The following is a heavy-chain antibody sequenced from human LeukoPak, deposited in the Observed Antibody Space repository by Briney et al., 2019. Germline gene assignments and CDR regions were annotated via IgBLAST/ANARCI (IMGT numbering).Heavy chain of an antibody. Sequence: GGSLRLSCTASGFTFGDYAMSWVRQAPGKGLEWVSFIRSKAYGGTTEYAASVKGRFTISRDDSKSIACLQMNSLKTEDTAVYYCTRVSLVAASVFFDYWGQGTLVTVSS. V-gene: IGHV3-49*04. D-gene: IGHD2-15*01. CDR2: IRSKAYGGTT. CDR1: GFTFGDYA. J-gene: IGHJ4*02. CDR3: TRVSLVAASVFFDY.